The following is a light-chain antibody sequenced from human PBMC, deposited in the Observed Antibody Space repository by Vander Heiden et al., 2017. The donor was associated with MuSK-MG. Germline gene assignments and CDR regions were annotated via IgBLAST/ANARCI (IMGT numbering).Light chain of an antibody. CDR1: QNVSGN. CDR3: QQYHNWPPWT. CDR2: GAS. V-gene: IGKV3-15*01. Sequence: ELVLQQPSPTLPVAPGENATPTCRASQNVSGNLAQYQQKPGQPPRLLIYGASSRATGIPARFSGSRCGTEFTLTISSLQSEDFAVYFCQQYHNWPPWTFGQGTKLEIK. J-gene: IGKJ1*01.